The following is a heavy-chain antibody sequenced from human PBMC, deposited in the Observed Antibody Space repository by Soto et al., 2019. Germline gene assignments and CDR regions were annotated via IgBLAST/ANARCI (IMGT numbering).Heavy chain of an antibody. D-gene: IGHD4-17*01. CDR1: GYTFTSYD. Sequence: ASVKVSCKASGYTFTSYDINWVRQATGQGLEWMGWMNPNSGNTGYAQKFQGRVTMTRNTSISTAYMELSSLRSEDTAVYYCAREDPTVTDAFDIWGQGTMVTVSS. CDR2: MNPNSGNT. V-gene: IGHV1-8*01. J-gene: IGHJ3*02. CDR3: AREDPTVTDAFDI.